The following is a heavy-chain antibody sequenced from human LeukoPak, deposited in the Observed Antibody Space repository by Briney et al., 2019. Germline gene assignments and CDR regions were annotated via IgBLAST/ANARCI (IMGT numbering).Heavy chain of an antibody. CDR2: INGDGRDK. J-gene: IGHJ4*02. CDR1: GSTFSSYW. CDR3: ARGVDSAIDW. D-gene: IGHD3-9*01. V-gene: IGHV3-7*01. Sequence: GGSLRLSCAASGSTFSSYWMNWVRQAPGKGLEWVANINGDGRDKYYVGSVRGRLTISRDNADNALYLQMNSLRGDDTALYYCARGVDSAIDWWGQGTLVTVSS.